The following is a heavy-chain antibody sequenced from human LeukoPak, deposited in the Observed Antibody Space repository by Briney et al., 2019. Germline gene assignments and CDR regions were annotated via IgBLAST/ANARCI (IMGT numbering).Heavy chain of an antibody. D-gene: IGHD3-22*01. CDR2: ISDSGSNT. Sequence: PGGSLRLSCAASGFTFSTYAMNWVRQAPGKGLEWVSAISDSGSNTYYADSVKGRFTISRDNSKNTLYLQMNSLRAEDTAVYYCAKIDSYDSSGSDAFDIWGQGTMVTVSS. CDR1: GFTFSTYA. V-gene: IGHV3-23*01. CDR3: AKIDSYDSSGSDAFDI. J-gene: IGHJ3*02.